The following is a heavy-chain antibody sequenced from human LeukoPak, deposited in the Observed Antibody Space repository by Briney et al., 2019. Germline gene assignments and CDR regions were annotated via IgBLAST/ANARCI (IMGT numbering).Heavy chain of an antibody. J-gene: IGHJ3*02. CDR2: ISSSSSYI. V-gene: IGHV3-21*01. Sequence: GGSLRLFCAAAGFTISSYSMNWVRQAPGKGLEWVSSISSSSSYIFYADSMKGRFTISRDNAKNSLYLQMNSLRAEDTAVYYCVRERLNAFDIWGQGTMVTVSS. CDR3: VRERLNAFDI. CDR1: GFTISSYS.